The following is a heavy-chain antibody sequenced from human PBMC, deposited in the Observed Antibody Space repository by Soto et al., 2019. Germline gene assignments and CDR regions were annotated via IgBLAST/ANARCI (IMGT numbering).Heavy chain of an antibody. Sequence: GGSLRLSCAASGFTFSDYYMSWIRQAPGKGLEWVSSITSSGSTTYYTDSVKGRFTISRDNAKNSLYLQMNSLRAEDTAVYYWAGEPYSYGPDYFDYWGQGTLVTVSS. D-gene: IGHD5-18*01. CDR3: AGEPYSYGPDYFDY. V-gene: IGHV3-11*01. J-gene: IGHJ4*02. CDR2: ITSSGSTT. CDR1: GFTFSDYY.